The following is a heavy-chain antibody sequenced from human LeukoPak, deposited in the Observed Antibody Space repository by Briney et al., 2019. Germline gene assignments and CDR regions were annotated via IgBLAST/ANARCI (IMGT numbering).Heavy chain of an antibody. J-gene: IGHJ3*02. D-gene: IGHD3-16*01. CDR2: ISSSGSTI. Sequence: GGSLRLSCAASGFTLSDYYMSWIRQAPGKGLEWVSYISSSGSTIYYADSVKGRFTISRDNAKNSLYLQMNSLRAEDTAVYYCARDWGMATQFGAFDIWGQGTMVTVSS. CDR3: ARDWGMATQFGAFDI. V-gene: IGHV3-11*01. CDR1: GFTLSDYY.